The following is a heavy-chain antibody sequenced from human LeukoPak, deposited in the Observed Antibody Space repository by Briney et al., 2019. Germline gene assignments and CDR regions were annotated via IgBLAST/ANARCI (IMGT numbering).Heavy chain of an antibody. Sequence: PGGSLRLSCAASGFTFGTYAMNWVRQAPGQGLEWVAVISYDGTNKYYADSVKGRFTISRDNSKNTLYLQMNSLRAEDTAVYYCARDGYGLDTPMVSTIFDYWGQGSLVTVSS. CDR3: ARDGYGLDTPMVSTIFDY. J-gene: IGHJ4*02. CDR1: GFTFGTYA. V-gene: IGHV3-30-3*01. CDR2: ISYDGTNK. D-gene: IGHD5-18*01.